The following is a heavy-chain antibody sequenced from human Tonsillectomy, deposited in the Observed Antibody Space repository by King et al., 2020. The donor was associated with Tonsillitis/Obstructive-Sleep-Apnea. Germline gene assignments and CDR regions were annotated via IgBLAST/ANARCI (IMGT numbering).Heavy chain of an antibody. V-gene: IGHV6-1*01. CDR1: GESVSSNSSA. Sequence: QVQLQQSGPGLVKPSQTLSLTCAISGESVSSNSSAWNWIRQSPSRGLEWLGRTYYKSKWDNDFAVSLKSRITINPDTSKNQFSLLLNSVTPEDTAVYYCARDRLLTGTRGYFDYWGQGTLVTVSS. D-gene: IGHD1-20*01. CDR3: ARDRLLTGTRGYFDY. J-gene: IGHJ4*02. CDR2: TYYKSKWDN.